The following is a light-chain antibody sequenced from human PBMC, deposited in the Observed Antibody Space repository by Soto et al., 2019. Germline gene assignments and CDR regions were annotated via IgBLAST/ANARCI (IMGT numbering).Light chain of an antibody. V-gene: IGLV2-14*01. J-gene: IGLJ1*01. CDR3: SSYTSGTTPLV. Sequence: QSVLTQPASVSGSPGQSITISCTGTSSDVGGYIYVSWYQQHPGKAPKLMIYQVNNRPSGVSNRFSGSKSGNTASLTISALQAEDDADYFCSSYTSGTTPLVFGTGTKVTVL. CDR2: QVN. CDR1: SSDVGGYIY.